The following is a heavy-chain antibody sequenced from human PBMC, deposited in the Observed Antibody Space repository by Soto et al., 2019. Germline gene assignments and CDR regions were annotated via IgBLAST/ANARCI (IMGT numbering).Heavy chain of an antibody. CDR2: MSGYNGNI. V-gene: IGHV1-18*01. CDR1: GYTFISYG. CDR3: AREEPIVPTAHFYN. D-gene: IGHD5-12*01. Sequence: QVQLVQSGPEVKNPGASVKVSCKASGYTFISYGISWVRQAPGQGLEWMGWMSGYNGNIKHAQKFQGRVTLTTDTATTTAYMELRSLRSDDTAVYYCAREEPIVPTAHFYNWGQGTLVTVSS. J-gene: IGHJ4*02.